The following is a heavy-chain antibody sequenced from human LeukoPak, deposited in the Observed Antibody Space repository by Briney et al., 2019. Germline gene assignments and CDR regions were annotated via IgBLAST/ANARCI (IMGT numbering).Heavy chain of an antibody. CDR2: ISGSGGST. CDR3: ARGSCGGDCYPNFAFDY. CDR1: GFTFSSYA. J-gene: IGHJ4*02. D-gene: IGHD2-21*02. V-gene: IGHV3-23*01. Sequence: GGSLRLSCAASGFTFSSYAMSWVRQAPGKGLEWVSAISGSGGSTYYADSAKGRFTISRDNSKNTLYLQMNSLRAEDTAVYYCARGSCGGDCYPNFAFDYWGQGTLVTVSS.